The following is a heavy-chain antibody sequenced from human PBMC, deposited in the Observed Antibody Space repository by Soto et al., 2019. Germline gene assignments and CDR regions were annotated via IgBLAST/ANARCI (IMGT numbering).Heavy chain of an antibody. CDR2: IWYDGSNK. Sequence: QVQLVESGGGVVQPGRSLRLSCAASGFTFSSYGMHWVRQAPGKGMEWVAVIWYDGSNKYYADSVKGRFTISRDNSKNTLYLQMNSLRAEDTAVYYCARDRSPSSGWYGAHWNPLDYWGQGTLVTVSS. CDR1: GFTFSSYG. J-gene: IGHJ4*02. D-gene: IGHD6-19*01. CDR3: ARDRSPSSGWYGAHWNPLDY. V-gene: IGHV3-33*01.